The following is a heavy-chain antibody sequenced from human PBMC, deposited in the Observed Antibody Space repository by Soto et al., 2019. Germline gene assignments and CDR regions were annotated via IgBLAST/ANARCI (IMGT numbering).Heavy chain of an antibody. CDR2: ISYDGSAK. CDR1: GFNFRSYG. J-gene: IGHJ4*02. CDR3: AKDEGAEDDILTGYPLFAY. D-gene: IGHD3-9*01. V-gene: IGHV3-30*18. Sequence: QVQLVESGGGVVQPGRSLRLSCAASGFNFRSYGMHWVRQAPGKGLEWVAVISYDGSAKWYVDSVKGRFTISRETSKNILYLQMNSLRPEDTAVYYCAKDEGAEDDILTGYPLFAYRGQGILVTVSS.